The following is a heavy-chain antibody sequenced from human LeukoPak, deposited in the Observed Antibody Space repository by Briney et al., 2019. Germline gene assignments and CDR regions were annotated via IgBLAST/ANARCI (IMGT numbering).Heavy chain of an antibody. CDR3: ARDPTTVTKVFDI. V-gene: IGHV4-59*11. D-gene: IGHD4-17*01. CDR1: DDSFSTHH. J-gene: IGHJ3*02. Sequence: SETLSLTCCVSDDSFSTHHWTWLRQPPGKGLEWFGYISPIGTTNYNPSLKSRVTISVDTSKTRFSLKVTSVTAADTAVYYCARDPTTVTKVFDIWGQGTMVTVSS. CDR2: ISPIGTT.